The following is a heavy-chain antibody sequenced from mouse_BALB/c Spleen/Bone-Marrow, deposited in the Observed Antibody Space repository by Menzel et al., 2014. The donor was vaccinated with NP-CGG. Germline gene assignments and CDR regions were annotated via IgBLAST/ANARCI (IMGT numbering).Heavy chain of an antibody. CDR1: GFAFSSYD. D-gene: IGHD1-1*01. J-gene: IGHJ2*01. CDR2: ISSGGGST. CDR3: AREVLRDYFDY. Sequence: EVQRVESGGGLVEPGGSLKLSCAASGFAFSSYDMSWVRQTPEKRLEWVAYISSGGGSTYYPDTVKGRFTISRDNAKNTLYLQMSSLKSEDTAMYYCAREVLRDYFDYWGQGTTLTVSS. V-gene: IGHV5-12-1*01.